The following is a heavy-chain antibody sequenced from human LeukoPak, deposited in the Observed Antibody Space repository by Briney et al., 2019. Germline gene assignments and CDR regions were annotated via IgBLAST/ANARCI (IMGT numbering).Heavy chain of an antibody. CDR1: GGSFSGYY. J-gene: IGHJ4*02. CDR3: ARGSRGQWLVRSSDY. Sequence: SETLSLTCAVYGGSFSGYYWSWIRQPPGKGLEWIGEINHSGSTNYNPSLKSRVTISVDTSKNQFSLKLSSVTAADTAVYYCARGSRGQWLVRSSDYWGQGTLVTVSS. D-gene: IGHD6-19*01. V-gene: IGHV4-34*01. CDR2: INHSGST.